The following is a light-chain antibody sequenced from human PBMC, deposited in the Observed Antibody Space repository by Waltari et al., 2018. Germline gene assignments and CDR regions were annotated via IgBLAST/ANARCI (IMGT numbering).Light chain of an antibody. J-gene: IGKJ4*01. CDR2: DAS. V-gene: IGKV3-11*01. Sequence: EVVLTQSPATLSLSPGERATLSCRASQSISSYLGWYQQKVGQPPRLLIYDASNRASGVPARFSGSGSGTDFTLTIGSLEPEEFAVYYCQQRSRWPLTFGGGTKVEIK. CDR1: QSISSY. CDR3: QQRSRWPLT.